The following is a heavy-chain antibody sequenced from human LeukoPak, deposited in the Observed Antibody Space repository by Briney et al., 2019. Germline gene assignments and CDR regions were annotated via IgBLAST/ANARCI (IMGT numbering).Heavy chain of an antibody. CDR3: VRDSRHVPAF. CDR2: VSSSSTTI. CDR1: GFSLSYYS. Sequence: GGSLRLSCVASGFSLSYYSMNWVRQAPGKGLDWVSYVSSSSTTIYYADSVKGRFTMSRDNTKNSLYLQMNSLRAEDSAVYYCVRDSRHVPAFWGQGILVTVSS. V-gene: IGHV3-48*04. J-gene: IGHJ4*02.